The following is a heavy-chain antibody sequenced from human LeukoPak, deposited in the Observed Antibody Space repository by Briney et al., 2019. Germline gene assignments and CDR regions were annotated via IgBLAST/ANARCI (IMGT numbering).Heavy chain of an antibody. CDR3: AKAPVGDSSSRAHPFDY. Sequence: GGSLRLSCAASGFTFSSYGMHWVRQAPGKGLEWVAVISYDGSNKYYADSVKGRFTISRDNSKNTLYLQMNSLRAEDTAVYYCAKAPVGDSSSRAHPFDYWGQGTLVTVSS. J-gene: IGHJ4*02. CDR1: GFTFSSYG. CDR2: ISYDGSNK. V-gene: IGHV3-30*12. D-gene: IGHD3-22*01.